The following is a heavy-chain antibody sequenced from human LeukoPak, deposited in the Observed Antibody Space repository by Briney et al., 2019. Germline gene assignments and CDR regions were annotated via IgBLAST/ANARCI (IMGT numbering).Heavy chain of an antibody. D-gene: IGHD6-19*01. V-gene: IGHV1-18*01. Sequence: GASVKVSFKASGYTFTIYGISWVRQAPGQGLEWMGWISAYNGNTNYAQKLQGRVTMTTDTSTSTAYMELRSLRSDDTAVYYCARDGWPVAGTAPTLDYWGQGTLVTVSS. CDR1: GYTFTIYG. CDR3: ARDGWPVAGTAPTLDY. CDR2: ISAYNGNT. J-gene: IGHJ4*02.